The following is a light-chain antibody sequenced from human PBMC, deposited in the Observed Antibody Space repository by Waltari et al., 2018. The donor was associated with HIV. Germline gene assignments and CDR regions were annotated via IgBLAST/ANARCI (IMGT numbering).Light chain of an antibody. Sequence: EIVMTQSPATLSVSPGERATLSCRASQSVSSNLAWYQHKPGQAPRLLIYGASNWATGIPARFSGSGSGTEFTLTISSLQSEDFAVYYCQKYNNWPFTFGPGTKVDIK. CDR3: QKYNNWPFT. CDR1: QSVSSN. J-gene: IGKJ3*01. CDR2: GAS. V-gene: IGKV3-15*01.